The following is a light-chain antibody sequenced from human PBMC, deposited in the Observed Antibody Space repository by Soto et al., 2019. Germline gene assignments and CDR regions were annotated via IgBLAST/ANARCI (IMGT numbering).Light chain of an antibody. J-gene: IGKJ1*01. V-gene: IGKV1-5*03. Sequence: DIQMTQSPSTLSASVGDRVIITCRASQTISSWLAWYQQKPGKAPKLLIYKASSLESGVPSRFSGSGSGTEFTLTISSLQPDDFASDYCQQYNSYSWTFGQGTKVEIK. CDR1: QTISSW. CDR3: QQYNSYSWT. CDR2: KAS.